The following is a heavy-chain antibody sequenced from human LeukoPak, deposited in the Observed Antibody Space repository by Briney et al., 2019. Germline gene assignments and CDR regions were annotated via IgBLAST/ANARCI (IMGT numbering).Heavy chain of an antibody. CDR3: ARGIPADY. J-gene: IGHJ4*02. CDR2: MPYDGSDK. V-gene: IGHV3-30*03. CDR1: GFPFNTYG. Sequence: GGSLRLSCAASGFPFNTYGMHWVRQAPGKGLEWVAVMPYDGSDKYYADSVKGRFTISRDNSKNTLFLQMNSLIPEDTAVYFCARGIPADYWGQGTLVTVSS.